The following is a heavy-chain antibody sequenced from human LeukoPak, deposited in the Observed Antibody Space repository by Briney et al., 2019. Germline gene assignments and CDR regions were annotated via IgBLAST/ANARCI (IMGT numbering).Heavy chain of an antibody. CDR1: GGSISSYY. J-gene: IGHJ4*02. CDR2: IYYSGST. D-gene: IGHD5-18*01. V-gene: IGHV4-59*08. Sequence: SETLSLTCTVSGGSISSYYWSWIRQPPGKGLEWIGYIYYSGSTNYHPSLKSRVTISVDTSKNQFSLKLSSVTAADTAVYYCARQGTPRYSYGPFDYWGQGTLVTVSS. CDR3: ARQGTPRYSYGPFDY.